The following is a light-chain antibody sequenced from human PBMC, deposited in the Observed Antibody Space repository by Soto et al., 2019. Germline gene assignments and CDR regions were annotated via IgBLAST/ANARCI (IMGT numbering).Light chain of an antibody. CDR3: QQSYSTPIT. Sequence: DIQMTQSPSSLTASVGDRVTIPCRASQDISNYLNWYQQKPGKAPQLLIFSASNLQSGVPSRFSGSGSGTDFTLTISGLLPEDFATYYCQQSYSTPITFGQGTRLXIK. V-gene: IGKV1-39*01. CDR1: QDISNY. J-gene: IGKJ5*01. CDR2: SAS.